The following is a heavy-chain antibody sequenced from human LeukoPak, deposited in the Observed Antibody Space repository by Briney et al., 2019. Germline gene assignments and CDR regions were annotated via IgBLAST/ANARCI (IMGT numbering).Heavy chain of an antibody. CDR2: ISGGGDNT. Sequence: PGGSLRLSCAASGLTFRSYAMSWVRQAPGKGLEWVSGISGGGDNTHYADSVKGRFTISRDNSRNTLYLQMNSLRDDDTAMYYCARGGLPGGFDYWGQGILVTVSS. CDR3: ARGGLPGGFDY. V-gene: IGHV3-23*01. J-gene: IGHJ4*02. D-gene: IGHD7-27*01. CDR1: GLTFRSYA.